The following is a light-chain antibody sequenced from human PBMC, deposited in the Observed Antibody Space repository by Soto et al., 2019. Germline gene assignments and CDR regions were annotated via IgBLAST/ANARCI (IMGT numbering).Light chain of an antibody. CDR2: GAS. J-gene: IGKJ4*01. Sequence: DIEMTQSPSTLSLSLGEGDTVTCCASHSLSVSSSYLVWHQQKPGQAPRLLIYGASSRATGIPDRFSGSGSGTDFTLTISRLEPEDFAVYYCQQYGSSPLTFGGGTKVDIK. CDR3: QQYGSSPLT. V-gene: IGKV3-20*01. CDR1: HSLSVSSSY.